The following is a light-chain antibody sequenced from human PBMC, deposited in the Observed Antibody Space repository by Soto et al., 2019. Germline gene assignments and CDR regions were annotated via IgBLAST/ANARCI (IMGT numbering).Light chain of an antibody. CDR1: QGISSY. J-gene: IGKJ1*01. CDR2: AAS. Sequence: AIRMTQSPSSLSASTGDRVTITCRASQGISSYLAWYQQKPGKAPKLLIYAASTLQSGVPSRFSGSGSGTDFTLTISCLQSEEFATYYCQQHYSYPRTFGQGTKVEIK. V-gene: IGKV1-8*01. CDR3: QQHYSYPRT.